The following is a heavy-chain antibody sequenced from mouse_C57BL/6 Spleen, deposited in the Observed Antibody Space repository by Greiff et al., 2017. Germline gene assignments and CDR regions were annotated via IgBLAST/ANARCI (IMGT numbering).Heavy chain of an antibody. J-gene: IGHJ1*03. CDR2: IDPSDSYT. Sequence: VQLQQPGAELVMPGASVKLSCKASGYTFTSYWMHWVKQRPGQGLEWIGEIDPSDSYTNYNQKFKGKSTLTVDKSSSTAYMQLSSLTSEDSAVYYGARNYDYGSSYDWYFDVWGTGTTVTVAS. CDR3: ARNYDYGSSYDWYFDV. V-gene: IGHV1-69*01. D-gene: IGHD1-1*01. CDR1: GYTFTSYW.